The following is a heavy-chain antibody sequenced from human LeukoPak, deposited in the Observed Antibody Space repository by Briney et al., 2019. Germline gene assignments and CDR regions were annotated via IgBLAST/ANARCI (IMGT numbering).Heavy chain of an antibody. V-gene: IGHV1-18*01. CDR3: ARDSVEQWPYYIPENDY. J-gene: IGHJ4*02. CDR1: GYTFTSYG. CDR2: ISAYNGNT. D-gene: IGHD6-19*01. Sequence: GASVKVSCKASGYTFTSYGISWVRQAPGQGLEWVGWISAYNGNTNYAQKLQGRVTMTTDTSTSTAYMELRSLRSDDTAVYYCARDSVEQWPYYIPENDYWGQGTLVTVSS.